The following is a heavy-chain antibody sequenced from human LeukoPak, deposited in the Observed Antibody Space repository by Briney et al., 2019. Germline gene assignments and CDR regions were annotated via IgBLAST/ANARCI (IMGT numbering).Heavy chain of an antibody. D-gene: IGHD3-10*01. CDR2: IYSGGST. CDR3: ATLWYYGMDV. Sequence: GGSLRLPCAASGFTVSSNYMSWVRQAPGKGLEWVSVIYSGGSTYGADSVKGRFTISRDNSKNTLYLEMNSLRAEDTAVYYCATLWYYGMDVWGQGTTVTVSS. CDR1: GFTVSSNY. J-gene: IGHJ6*02. V-gene: IGHV3-53*01.